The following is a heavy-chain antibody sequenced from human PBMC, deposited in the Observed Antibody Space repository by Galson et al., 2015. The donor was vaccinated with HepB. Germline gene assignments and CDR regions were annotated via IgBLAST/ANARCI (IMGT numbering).Heavy chain of an antibody. J-gene: IGHJ4*02. V-gene: IGHV3-30*18. Sequence: SLRLSCAASGFTFSSYGMHWVRQAPGKGLEWVAVISYDGSNKYYADSVKGRFTISRDNSKNTLYLQMNSLRAEDTAVYYCAKDGLRRELLLNFFDYWGQGTLVTVSS. CDR3: AKDGLRRELLLNFFDY. CDR1: GFTFSSYG. D-gene: IGHD1-26*01. CDR2: ISYDGSNK.